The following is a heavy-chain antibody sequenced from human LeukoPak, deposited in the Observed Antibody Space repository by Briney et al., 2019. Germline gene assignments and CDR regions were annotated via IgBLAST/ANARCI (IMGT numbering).Heavy chain of an antibody. CDR2: ISGSGGST. Sequence: GGPLRLSCAASGFTFSSYAMSWVRQAPGKGLEWVSAISGSGGSTYYADSVKGRFTISRDNSKNTLYLQMNSLRAEDTAVYYCAKGPYYDILTGYYFSDYWGQGTLVTVSS. CDR3: AKGPYYDILTGYYFSDY. CDR1: GFTFSSYA. J-gene: IGHJ4*02. V-gene: IGHV3-23*01. D-gene: IGHD3-9*01.